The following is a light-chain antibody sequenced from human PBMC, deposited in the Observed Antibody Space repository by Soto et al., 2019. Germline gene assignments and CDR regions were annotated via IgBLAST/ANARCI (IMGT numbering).Light chain of an antibody. CDR3: QHYGSSPGLT. J-gene: IGKJ4*01. CDR2: GAS. V-gene: IGKV3-20*01. CDR1: QSVTSSS. Sequence: EILLTQSPSTLSLSPVEIATRLCRVSQSVTSSSIAWHQQKPGQAPRLLIYGASSRATGIPDRFSGSGSGTDFTLTISRLESEDSAVYYCQHYGSSPGLTFGGGTK.